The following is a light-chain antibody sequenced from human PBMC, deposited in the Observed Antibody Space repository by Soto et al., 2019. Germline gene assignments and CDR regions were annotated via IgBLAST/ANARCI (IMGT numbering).Light chain of an antibody. J-gene: IGKJ5*01. CDR1: QSVSSY. CDR3: QQRSNWPRG. V-gene: IGKV3-11*01. Sequence: EIVLTQSPATLSLSPGERATLSCRASQSVSSYLAWYQQKPGQAPRLLIYDASNRATGIPARFSGSGSGTDCTITISSLEPEDFAVYYCQQRSNWPRGFGQGTRLEIK. CDR2: DAS.